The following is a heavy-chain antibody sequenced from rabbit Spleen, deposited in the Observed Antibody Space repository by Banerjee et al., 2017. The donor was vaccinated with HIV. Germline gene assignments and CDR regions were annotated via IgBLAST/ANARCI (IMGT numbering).Heavy chain of an antibody. CDR3: ARFYAGYGDFGYAAM. J-gene: IGHJ4*01. V-gene: IGHV1S40*01. CDR2: IAAGSGGTT. Sequence: QSLEESGGGLVKPGASLTLTCKASGFSFSSDYDMCWVRQAPGKGLEWIACIAAGSGGTTYYASWAKGRFTISKTSSTTVTLQMTSLTAADTATYFCARFYAGYGDFGYAAMWGPGTLVTVS. D-gene: IGHD7-1*01. CDR1: GFSFSSDYD.